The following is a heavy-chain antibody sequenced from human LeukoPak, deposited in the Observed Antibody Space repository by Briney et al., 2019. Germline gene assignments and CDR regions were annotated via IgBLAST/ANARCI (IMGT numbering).Heavy chain of an antibody. V-gene: IGHV6-1*01. CDR2: TYFRSKSYK. CDR1: GDSFSSNSAA. CDR3: ARSISGLGD. J-gene: IGHJ4*02. D-gene: IGHD3-16*01. Sequence: SQTLSLTCALSGDSFSSNSAAWNWLRQYPSRGLERLARTYFRSKSYKGSAESLQGRMTISADTSKNQFSLQLISVTPEDTAVYYCARSISGLGDWGQGTLGTVSS.